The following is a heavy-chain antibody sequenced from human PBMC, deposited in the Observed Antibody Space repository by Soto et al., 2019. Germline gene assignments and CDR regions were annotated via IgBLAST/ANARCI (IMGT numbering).Heavy chain of an antibody. CDR2: ISSSGSTI. CDR1: GVTCIAYY. V-gene: IGHV3-11*01. D-gene: IGHD3-10*01. CDR3: ARDGSGSYPLWGYMDV. J-gene: IGHJ6*03. Sequence: RDSWGAAGVTCIAYYMSCLRQTPGKGLEWVSYISSSGSTIYYADSVKGRFTISRDNAKNSLYLQMNSLRAEDTAVYYCARDGSGSYPLWGYMDVWGKGTTVTVSS.